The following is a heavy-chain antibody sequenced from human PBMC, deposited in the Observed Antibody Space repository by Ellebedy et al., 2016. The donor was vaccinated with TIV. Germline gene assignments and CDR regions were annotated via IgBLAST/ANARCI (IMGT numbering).Heavy chain of an antibody. D-gene: IGHD5-12*01. CDR1: GFTFSGYW. Sequence: GESLKISCAASGFTFSGYWMHWVRQAPGKGLEWVAVIWYDGSNKYYADSVKGRFTISRDNSKNTLYLQMNSLRAEDTAVYYCARGRGSGYDQHFDYWGQGTLVTVSS. V-gene: IGHV3-33*08. CDR2: IWYDGSNK. CDR3: ARGRGSGYDQHFDY. J-gene: IGHJ4*02.